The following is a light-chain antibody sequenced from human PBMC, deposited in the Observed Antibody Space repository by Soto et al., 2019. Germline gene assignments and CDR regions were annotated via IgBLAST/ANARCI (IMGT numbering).Light chain of an antibody. CDR1: QSVLYSSNNKNY. V-gene: IGKV4-1*01. CDR3: QQYYSTPLT. CDR2: WAS. J-gene: IGKJ4*01. Sequence: DIVMTQSPDSLAVSLGERATINCKSSQSVLYSSNNKNYLAWYQQKPGQPPKLLIYWASTRESGVPVRFSGSGSGTDFTLTISSPQAEDVAVYYCQQYYSTPLTFGGGTKVEIK.